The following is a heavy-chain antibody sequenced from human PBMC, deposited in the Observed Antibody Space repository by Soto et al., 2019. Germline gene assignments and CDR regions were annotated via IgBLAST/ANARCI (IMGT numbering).Heavy chain of an antibody. V-gene: IGHV3-15*01. CDR2: IKSKTDGGTT. Sequence: GGSLRLSCAASGFTFSNAWMSWVRQAPGKGLEWVGRIKSKTDGGTTDYAGPVKGRFTISRDDSKNTLYLQMNSLKTEDTAVYYCTTDPAYRGTVISKRDYYYYYMDVWGKGTTVTVSS. J-gene: IGHJ6*03. CDR1: GFTFSNAW. D-gene: IGHD3-10*01. CDR3: TTDPAYRGTVISKRDYYYYYMDV.